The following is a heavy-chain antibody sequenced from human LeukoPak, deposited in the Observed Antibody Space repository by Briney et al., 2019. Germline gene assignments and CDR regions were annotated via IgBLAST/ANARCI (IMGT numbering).Heavy chain of an antibody. V-gene: IGHV3-21*06. Sequence: GRSLRLSCAASGFIFSTYNMNWDRQAPGKGLEWVSSISTGSNHIFYADSVKGRFTISRENAKNSLYLQMNSLRAEDTAVYYCARRDSGGYCFDYWGQGTLVTVSS. CDR2: ISTGSNHI. D-gene: IGHD3-22*01. CDR1: GFIFSTYN. J-gene: IGHJ4*02. CDR3: ARRDSGGYCFDY.